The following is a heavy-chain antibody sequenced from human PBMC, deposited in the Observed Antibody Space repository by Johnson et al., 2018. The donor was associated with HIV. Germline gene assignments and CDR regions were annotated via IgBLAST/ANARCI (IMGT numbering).Heavy chain of an antibody. V-gene: IGHV3-72*01. D-gene: IGHD2-15*01. CDR1: GFTFSDHY. J-gene: IGHJ3*02. Sequence: VQLVESGGTLVQIGGSLRLSCAASGFTFSDHYMDWVRQAPGKGLEWVGRIRNKANGYTTEYAASVKGRFTISRDDSKNSLYLQMNNLQTEDTAVYYCARPPCIRWSSAAFYNWGQGTMVTVSS. CDR3: ARPPCIRWSSAAFYN. CDR2: IRNKANGYTT.